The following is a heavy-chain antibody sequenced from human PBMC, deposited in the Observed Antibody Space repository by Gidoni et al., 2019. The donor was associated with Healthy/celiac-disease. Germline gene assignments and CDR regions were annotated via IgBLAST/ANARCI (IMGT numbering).Heavy chain of an antibody. CDR2: ISYDGSNK. V-gene: IGHV3-30-3*01. CDR1: GFTFSSYA. CDR3: ARAPVPAAHTTPYYYYGMDV. Sequence: QVQLVESGGGVVQPGRSLRLSCAASGFTFSSYAIHWVRQAPGKGLEWVAVISYDGSNKYYADSVKGRFTIARDNSKNTLYLQMNSLRAEDTAVYYCARAPVPAAHTTPYYYYGMDVWGQGTTVTVSS. J-gene: IGHJ6*02. D-gene: IGHD2-2*01.